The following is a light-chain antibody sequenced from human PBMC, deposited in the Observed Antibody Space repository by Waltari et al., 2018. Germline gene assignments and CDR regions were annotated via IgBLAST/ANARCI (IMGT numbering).Light chain of an antibody. CDR3: GTWDSSLSAHWV. V-gene: IGLV1-51*01. CDR2: DNK. Sequence: QSVLTQPPSVSAAPGQKVTISCSGSSSNIGNNYVSWYQQLPGTAPKLPIYDNKKRPAGIPDRFSGSKSGTSATLGITGRQTGDEADYYCGTWDSSLSAHWVFGGGTKLTVL. J-gene: IGLJ3*02. CDR1: SSNIGNNY.